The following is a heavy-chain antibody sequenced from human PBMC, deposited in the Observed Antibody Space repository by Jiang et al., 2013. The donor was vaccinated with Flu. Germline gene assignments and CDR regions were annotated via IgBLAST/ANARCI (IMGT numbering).Heavy chain of an antibody. CDR2: IIPILGIA. CDR1: GGTVQQLC. Sequence: VKKPGSSVKVSCEASGGTVQQLCYQLGATGPGQGLEWMGRIIPILGIANYAQKFQGRVTITADKSTSTAYMELSSLRSEDTAVYYCARCPVPVYGDYEFFDYWGQGTLVTVSS. D-gene: IGHD4-17*01. J-gene: IGHJ4*02. V-gene: IGHV1-69*04. CDR3: ARCPVPVYGDYEFFDY.